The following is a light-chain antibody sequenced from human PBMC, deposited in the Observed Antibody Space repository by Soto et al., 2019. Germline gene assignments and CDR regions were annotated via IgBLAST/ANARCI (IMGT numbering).Light chain of an antibody. J-gene: IGKJ1*01. Sequence: DIQMTQSPSTLSASVGDRVTITCRASQSISSWLAWYQQKPGKAPSILIYKASTLQGGVPARFSDSASGTEFTLSTSSLQPDVFSTYYLQQYHDYVRTFRQRTTVEI. CDR2: KAS. CDR1: QSISSW. CDR3: QQYHDYVRT. V-gene: IGKV1-5*03.